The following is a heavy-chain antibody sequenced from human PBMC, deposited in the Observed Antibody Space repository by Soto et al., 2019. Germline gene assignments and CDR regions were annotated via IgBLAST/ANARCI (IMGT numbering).Heavy chain of an antibody. Sequence: QVQLVQSGAEVKKPGSSVKVSCKASGGTFSSYAISWVRQAPGQGLEWMGGIIPIFGTANYEQKFQGRVTITADECTSTAYMELSSLRSEDTAVYYCARERTPGSGSPFDYWGQGTLVTVSS. CDR1: GGTFSSYA. CDR3: ARERTPGSGSPFDY. CDR2: IIPIFGTA. V-gene: IGHV1-69*01. D-gene: IGHD3-10*01. J-gene: IGHJ4*02.